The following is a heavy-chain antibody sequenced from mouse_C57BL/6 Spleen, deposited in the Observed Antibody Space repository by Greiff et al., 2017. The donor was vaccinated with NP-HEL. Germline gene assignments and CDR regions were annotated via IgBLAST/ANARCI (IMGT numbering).Heavy chain of an antibody. CDR2: INPNNGGT. CDR3: ASSYYSNFYAMDY. J-gene: IGHJ4*01. D-gene: IGHD2-5*01. Sequence: VQLQQSGPELVKPGASVKIPCKASGYTFTDYNMDWVKQSHGKSLEWIGDINPNNGGTIYNQKFKGKATLTVDKSSSTAYMELRSLTSEDTAVYYCASSYYSNFYAMDYWGQGTSVTVSS. V-gene: IGHV1-18*01. CDR1: GYTFTDYN.